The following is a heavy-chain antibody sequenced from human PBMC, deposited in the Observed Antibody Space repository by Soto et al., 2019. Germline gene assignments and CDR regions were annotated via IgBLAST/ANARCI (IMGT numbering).Heavy chain of an antibody. D-gene: IGHD4-17*01. CDR3: ARHILATVTALNAFDI. V-gene: IGHV4-39*01. Sequence: SETLSLTCTVSGGSISSSSYYWGWIRQPPGKGLEWIGSIYYSGSTYYNPSLKSRVTISVDTSKNQFSLKLSSVTAADTAVYYCARHILATVTALNAFDIWGQGTMVTVSS. J-gene: IGHJ3*02. CDR1: GGSISSSSYY. CDR2: IYYSGST.